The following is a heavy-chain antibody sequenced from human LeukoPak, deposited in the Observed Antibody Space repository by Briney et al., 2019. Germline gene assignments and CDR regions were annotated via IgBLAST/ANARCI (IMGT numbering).Heavy chain of an antibody. CDR1: GYTFTSYG. CDR3: ARVPTDYLAAGNDY. Sequence: GASVKVSCKASGYTFTSYGISWVRQAPGQGLEWMGWISAYNGNTNYAQKLQGRVTMTTDTSTSTAYMELRSLRSDDTAVYYCARVPTDYLAAGNDYWGQGTLVTVSS. V-gene: IGHV1-18*01. J-gene: IGHJ4*02. CDR2: ISAYNGNT. D-gene: IGHD6-13*01.